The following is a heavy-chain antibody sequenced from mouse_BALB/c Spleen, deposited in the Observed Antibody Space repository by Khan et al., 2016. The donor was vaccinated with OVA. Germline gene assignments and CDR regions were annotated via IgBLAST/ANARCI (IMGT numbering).Heavy chain of an antibody. D-gene: IGHD1-1*01. J-gene: IGHJ4*01. CDR2: ISYSGST. V-gene: IGHV3-2*02. CDR3: ARKNYYGYAMDY. Sequence: EVQLQESGPGLVKPSQSLSLTCTVTGYSITSGYAWNWIRQFPGNKLEWMGYISYSGSTSYNPSLRSRISITRDTSKNPFFLQLHSVTTEDTATYDCARKNYYGYAMDYWGQGTSVTVSS. CDR1: GYSITSGYA.